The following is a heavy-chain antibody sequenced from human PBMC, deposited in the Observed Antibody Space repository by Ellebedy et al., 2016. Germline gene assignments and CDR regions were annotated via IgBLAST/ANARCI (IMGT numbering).Heavy chain of an antibody. D-gene: IGHD2-8*01. CDR3: AKDLPNWANDF. V-gene: IGHV3-69-1*02. J-gene: IGHJ4*02. Sequence: GESLKISXEASGFAFDDNAMNWVRQAPGRGLEWVAYISGTNVKFYADSVKGRFTISRDNAKKSVYLQMNSLRVDDTAVYYCAKDLPNWANDFWGQGALVTVSS. CDR2: ISGTNVK. CDR1: GFAFDDNA.